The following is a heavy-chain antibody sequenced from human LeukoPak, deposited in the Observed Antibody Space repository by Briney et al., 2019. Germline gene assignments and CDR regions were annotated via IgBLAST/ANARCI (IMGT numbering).Heavy chain of an antibody. CDR1: GVSISSYF. CDR3: ARGRDSYGFAVHDY. D-gene: IGHD5-18*01. Sequence: SETLSLTCTVSGVSISSYFWSWIPQPPGMGLEGIGYIYYSGSTNYNPSLKSRVTISVDTSRNQFSLKLTSVTAADTAVYYCARGRDSYGFAVHDYWGQGTLVTVSS. V-gene: IGHV4-59*01. J-gene: IGHJ4*02. CDR2: IYYSGST.